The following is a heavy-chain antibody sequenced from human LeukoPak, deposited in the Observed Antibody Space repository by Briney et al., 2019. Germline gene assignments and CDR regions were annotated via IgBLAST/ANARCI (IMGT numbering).Heavy chain of an antibody. CDR2: SAGSGGRT. J-gene: IGHJ4*02. CDR3: AKRDSSSRMFDY. V-gene: IGHV3-23*01. D-gene: IGHD6-6*01. CDR1: VFTFSNYG. Sequence: GGSLRLSCRASVFTFSNYGLHWLRQAPAKGLEGVSASAGSGGRTYYTDSGKGRFTISRDNSKNTIFLQMNSLRAEDTDVYYCAKRDSSSRMFDYWGQGTLVTVSS.